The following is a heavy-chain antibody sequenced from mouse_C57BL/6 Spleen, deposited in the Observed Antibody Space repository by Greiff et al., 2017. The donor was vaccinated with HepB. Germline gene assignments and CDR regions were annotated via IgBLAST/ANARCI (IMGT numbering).Heavy chain of an antibody. Sequence: EVQLQQSGAELVRPGASVKLSCTASGFNIKDDYMHWVKQRPEQGLEWIGWIDPENGDTEYASKFQGKATITADTSSNTAYLQLSSLTSEDTAVYYCTTSGGYARRFAYWGQGTLVTVSA. CDR3: TTSGGYARRFAY. CDR1: GFNIKDDY. D-gene: IGHD2-2*01. CDR2: IDPENGDT. J-gene: IGHJ3*01. V-gene: IGHV14-4*01.